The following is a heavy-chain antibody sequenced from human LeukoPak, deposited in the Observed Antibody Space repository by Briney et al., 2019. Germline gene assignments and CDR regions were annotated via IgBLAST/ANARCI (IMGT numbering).Heavy chain of an antibody. CDR1: GGTFSRYA. CDR3: ARTSVVPAAMFLYYFDY. V-gene: IGHV1-69*13. Sequence: SVKVSCTASGGTFSRYAISWVRQAPGQGLEGMGGIIPIFGTANYAHKFQARVTITADESTSTAYMELSSVRSEDAAVYYCARTSVVPAAMFLYYFDYWGQGTLVTVSS. D-gene: IGHD2-2*01. CDR2: IIPIFGTA. J-gene: IGHJ4*02.